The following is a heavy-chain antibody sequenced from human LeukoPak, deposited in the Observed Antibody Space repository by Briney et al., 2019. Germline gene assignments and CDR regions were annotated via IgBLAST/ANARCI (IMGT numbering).Heavy chain of an antibody. J-gene: IGHJ4*02. CDR3: ASVRYCSGGSCYSSFDY. CDR1: GGSISSHY. D-gene: IGHD2-15*01. CDR2: IYYSGST. Sequence: SETLSLTCTVSGGSISSHYWSWIRQPPGKGLEGIGYIYYSGSTTYNPSLTSRVTMSVDMSKNQFSLKLSSVTAADTAIYYCASVRYCSGGSCYSSFDYWGQGALVTVSS. V-gene: IGHV4-59*11.